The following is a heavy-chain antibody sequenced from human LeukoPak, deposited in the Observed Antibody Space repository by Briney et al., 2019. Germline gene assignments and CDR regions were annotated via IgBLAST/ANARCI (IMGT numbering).Heavy chain of an antibody. CDR3: VRGYSYDHFDY. V-gene: IGHV4-34*01. J-gene: IGHJ4*02. Sequence: SETLSLTCAVYGGSFSGYYWSWIRQPPGKGLEWIGEINHSGSTNYNPSLKSRVTISVDTSKNQFSLKLSSVTAADTAVYYCVRGYSYDHFDYWGQGTLVTVSS. CDR2: INHSGST. D-gene: IGHD5-18*01. CDR1: GGSFSGYY.